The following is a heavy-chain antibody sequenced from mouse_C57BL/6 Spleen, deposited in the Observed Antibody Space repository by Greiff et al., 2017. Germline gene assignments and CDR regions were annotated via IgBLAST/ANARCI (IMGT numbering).Heavy chain of an antibody. V-gene: IGHV8-12*01. D-gene: IGHD2-4*01. CDR2: ISWDDDK. CDR3: ARKGIRDYYAMDY. Sequence: QVTLKVSGPGILQSSQTLSLTCSFSGFSLSPSGMGVSWIRQPSGKGLEWLAHISWDDDKRYNPSLKSRLTISKATSRNQVFLKITSVDTADTATYYCARKGIRDYYAMDYWGQGTSVTVSS. J-gene: IGHJ4*01. CDR1: GFSLSPSGMG.